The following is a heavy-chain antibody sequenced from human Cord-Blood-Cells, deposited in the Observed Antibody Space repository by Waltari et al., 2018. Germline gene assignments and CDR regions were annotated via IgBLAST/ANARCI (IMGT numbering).Heavy chain of an antibody. J-gene: IGHJ5*02. CDR2: INHSGST. Sequence: QVQLQQWGAGLLKPSETLSLTCAVYGGSFSGYYWSWIRQPPGKGLEWIGEINHSGSTNYNPSLKSRVTISVDTSKNQFSLKLSAVTAADTAVYYCARACEGDTAMVNWFDPWGQGTLVTVSS. CDR3: ARACEGDTAMVNWFDP. D-gene: IGHD5-18*01. V-gene: IGHV4-34*01. CDR1: GGSFSGYY.